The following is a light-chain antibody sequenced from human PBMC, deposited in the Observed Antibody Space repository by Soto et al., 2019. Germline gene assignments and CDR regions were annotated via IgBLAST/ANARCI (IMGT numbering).Light chain of an antibody. CDR2: GAS. V-gene: IGKV1-39*01. Sequence: DIQMTQSPSSLSASVGDRFTITCRASQSISSYLNWYQQKPGKAPNLLIYGASSLQSGVPSRFSGGGSGTDFTLTIRSLQPEDFGTYYCQQSYSTLWTFGRGNKVEIK. CDR3: QQSYSTLWT. J-gene: IGKJ1*01. CDR1: QSISSY.